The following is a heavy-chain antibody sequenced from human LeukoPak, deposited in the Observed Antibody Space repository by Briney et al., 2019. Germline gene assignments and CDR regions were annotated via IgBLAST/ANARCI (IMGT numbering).Heavy chain of an antibody. V-gene: IGHV4-4*09. CDR2: IYTRGST. D-gene: IGHD4-11*01. J-gene: IGHJ5*02. CDR3: ATTTVKGWFDP. Sequence: SETLSLTCTVSGGSISSYNWSWMRQPPGKGLEWIGYIYTRGSTNYNPSLNSRVTISVDTSKNQFSLKLSSVTAADTAVYYCATTTVKGWFDPWGQGTLVTVSS. CDR1: GGSISSYN.